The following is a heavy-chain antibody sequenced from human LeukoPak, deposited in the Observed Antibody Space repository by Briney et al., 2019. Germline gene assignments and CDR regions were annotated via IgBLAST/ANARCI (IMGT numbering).Heavy chain of an antibody. J-gene: IGHJ1*01. V-gene: IGHV1-46*01. CDR1: GYTFTSYY. D-gene: IGHD3-22*01. CDR3: ARASMIVVVNGYFQH. Sequence: ASVKVSCKASGYTFTSYYMHWVRQAPGEGLEWMGIINPSGGSTSYAQKFQGRVTMTRDMSTSTVYMELSSLRSEDTAVYYCARASMIVVVNGYFQHWGQGTLVTVSS. CDR2: INPSGGST.